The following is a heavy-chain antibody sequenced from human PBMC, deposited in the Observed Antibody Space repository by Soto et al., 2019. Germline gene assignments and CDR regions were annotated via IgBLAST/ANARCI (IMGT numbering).Heavy chain of an antibody. J-gene: IGHJ2*01. V-gene: IGHV1-69*05. D-gene: IGHD5-12*01. CDR3: ARGNHRWLQLWYFGL. CDR2: IIPIFGTA. Sequence: QVQLVQSGAEVKKPGSSVTVSCKASGGTFSSYTISWVRQAPGQGLEWMGGIIPIFGTANYAQKFQGRVTXTXEXSPXTAYMELSSLRSEDTAVYYCARGNHRWLQLWYFGLWGRGTLVTVSS. CDR1: GGTFSSYT.